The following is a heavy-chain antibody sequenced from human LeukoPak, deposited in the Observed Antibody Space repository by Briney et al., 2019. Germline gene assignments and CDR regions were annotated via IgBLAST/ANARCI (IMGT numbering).Heavy chain of an antibody. V-gene: IGHV4-4*07. J-gene: IGHJ4*02. CDR1: GGSISTYF. Sequence: SETLSLTCTVSGGSISTYFWTWIRQPAGKGLEWIGRIYSSGSTNYNPSLKSRVTMSVDTSKNQFSLKLSSVTAADTAVYYCARGPLDNGGYYYPYWGQGTLVTVFS. CDR3: ARGPLDNGGYYYPY. D-gene: IGHD3-22*01. CDR2: IYSSGST.